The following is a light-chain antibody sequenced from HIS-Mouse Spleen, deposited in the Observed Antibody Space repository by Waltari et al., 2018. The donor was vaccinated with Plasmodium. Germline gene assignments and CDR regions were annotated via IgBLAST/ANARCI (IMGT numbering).Light chain of an antibody. CDR1: ALPKKY. Sequence: SYELTQTPSVSVSPGQTDRITCSGDALPKKYANWYQQKSGQAPVLVIYEDSKRPSGIPERFSGSSSGTMATLTISGAQVEDEADYYCYSTDSSGNHRVFGGGTKLTVL. CDR3: YSTDSSGNHRV. V-gene: IGLV3-10*01. CDR2: EDS. J-gene: IGLJ3*02.